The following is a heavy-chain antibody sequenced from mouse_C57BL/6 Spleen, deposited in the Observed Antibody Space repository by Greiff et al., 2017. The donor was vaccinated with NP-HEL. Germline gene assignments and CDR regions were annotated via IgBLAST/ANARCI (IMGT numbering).Heavy chain of an antibody. J-gene: IGHJ2*01. Sequence: EVKVVESGPELVKPGASVKIPCKASGYTFTDYNMDWVKQSHGKSLEWIGDINPNNGGTIYNQKFKGKATLTVDKSSSTAYMELRSLTSEDTAVYYCARGSSGYHFDYWGQGTTLTVSS. V-gene: IGHV1-18*01. CDR2: INPNNGGT. CDR1: GYTFTDYN. CDR3: ARGSSGYHFDY. D-gene: IGHD3-2*02.